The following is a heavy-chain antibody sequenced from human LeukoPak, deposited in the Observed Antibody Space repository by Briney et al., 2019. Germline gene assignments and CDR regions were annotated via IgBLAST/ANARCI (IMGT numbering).Heavy chain of an antibody. Sequence: GGSLRLSCAASGFTFSTYGMHWVRQAPGKGLEWVAVIWYDGSNKYYADSVKGRFTISRDNSKNTLYLQMNSLRAEDTAVYYCARDGSEYYDFWSGELTYGMDVWGQGTTVTVSS. J-gene: IGHJ6*02. CDR3: ARDGSEYYDFWSGELTYGMDV. D-gene: IGHD3-3*01. CDR2: IWYDGSNK. CDR1: GFTFSTYG. V-gene: IGHV3-33*08.